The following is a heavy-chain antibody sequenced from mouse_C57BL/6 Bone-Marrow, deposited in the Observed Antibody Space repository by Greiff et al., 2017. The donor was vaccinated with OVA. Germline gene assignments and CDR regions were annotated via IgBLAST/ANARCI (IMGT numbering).Heavy chain of an antibody. D-gene: IGHD1-1*01. J-gene: IGHJ1*03. Sequence: QVQLQQPGAELVKPGASVKMSCKASGYTFTSYWITWVKQRPGQGLEWIGDIYPGSGSTNYNEKFKSKATLTVDTSSSTAYMQLSSLTSEDSAVYYCARDYYGSSPYWYFDVWGTGTTVTVSS. V-gene: IGHV1-55*01. CDR1: GYTFTSYW. CDR3: ARDYYGSSPYWYFDV. CDR2: IYPGSGST.